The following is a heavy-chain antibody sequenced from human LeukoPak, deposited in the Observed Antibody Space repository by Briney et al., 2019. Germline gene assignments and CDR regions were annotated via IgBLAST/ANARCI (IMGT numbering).Heavy chain of an antibody. Sequence: GGSLRLSCAASGFTFRRYNMNWVRQAPGKGLEWVSYISSSDTRYYADSVKGRFTISRGNAKNSLYLQMNSLRAEDTAIYYCARELSSYDFWLWGHGTLVTVSS. CDR3: ARELSSYDFWL. CDR2: ISSSDTR. J-gene: IGHJ4*01. CDR1: GFTFRRYN. D-gene: IGHD3-3*01. V-gene: IGHV3-48*01.